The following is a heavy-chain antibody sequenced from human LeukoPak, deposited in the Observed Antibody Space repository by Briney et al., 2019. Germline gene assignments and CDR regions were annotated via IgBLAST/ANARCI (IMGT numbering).Heavy chain of an antibody. CDR2: INPSGGST. Sequence: ASVKVSCKASGYTFTSYYMHWVRQAPGQGLEWMGIINPSGGSTSYAQKFQGRVTKTRDTSTSTVYMELSRLRSEDTAVYYCARVYYDFWSCYFTTNTGFDYWGQGTLVTVSS. CDR3: ARVYYDFWSCYFTTNTGFDY. V-gene: IGHV1-46*03. CDR1: GYTFTSYY. D-gene: IGHD3-3*01. J-gene: IGHJ4*02.